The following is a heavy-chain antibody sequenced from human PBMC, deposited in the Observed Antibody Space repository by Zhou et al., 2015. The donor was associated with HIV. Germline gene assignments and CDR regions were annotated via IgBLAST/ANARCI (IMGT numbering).Heavy chain of an antibody. CDR3: ARDQGGKQLVDYYYGMDV. CDR1: GYSFTDYG. Sequence: QVQLVQSGAEVKKPGASVKVSCKASGYSFTDYGISWVRQAPGQGLEWMGWINPYNGNTRYVQKFQGRVTMTTDTSTTTAYMELRSLRSDDTAVYYCARDQGGKQLVDYYYGMDVWGQGTTVTVSS. CDR2: INPYNGNT. J-gene: IGHJ6*02. V-gene: IGHV1-18*01. D-gene: IGHD6-6*01.